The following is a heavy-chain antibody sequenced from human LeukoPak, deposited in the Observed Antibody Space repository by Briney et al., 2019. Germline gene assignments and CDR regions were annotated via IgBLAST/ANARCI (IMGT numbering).Heavy chain of an antibody. V-gene: IGHV4-31*03. Sequence: TPSETLSLTCTVSGGSISSGGYYWSWIRQHPGKGLEWIGYIYYSGSTYYNPSLKSRVTISVDTSKNQFSLKLSSVTAADTAVYYCARGGYGDYVFDYWGQGTLVTVSS. CDR2: IYYSGST. CDR3: ARGGYGDYVFDY. D-gene: IGHD4-17*01. J-gene: IGHJ4*02. CDR1: GGSISSGGYY.